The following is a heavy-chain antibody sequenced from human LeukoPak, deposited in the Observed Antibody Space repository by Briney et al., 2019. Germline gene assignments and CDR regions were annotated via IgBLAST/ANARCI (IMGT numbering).Heavy chain of an antibody. CDR2: INPNSGGT. J-gene: IGHJ3*01. V-gene: IGHV1-2*02. CDR3: ARPDYCSSTSCFDDAFDV. D-gene: IGHD2-2*01. CDR1: GYTFTGYY. Sequence: ASVKVSCKASGYTFTGYYMHWVRQAPGQGLEWMGWINPNSGGTNYAQKFQGRVTMTRDTSISTAYMELSRLRSDDTAVYYCARPDYCSSTSCFDDAFDVWGQGTMVTVSS.